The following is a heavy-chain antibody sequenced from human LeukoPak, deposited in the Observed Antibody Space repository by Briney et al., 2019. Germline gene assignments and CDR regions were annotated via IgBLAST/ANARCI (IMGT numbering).Heavy chain of an antibody. CDR3: ARELIRSGSFDI. J-gene: IGHJ3*02. CDR1: GFTFSNYW. D-gene: IGHD2-8*01. V-gene: IGHV3-74*03. Sequence: TGGSLRLSCAASGFTFSNYWIHWVRQAPGKGLVWVSRIDNAGSITTYADSVKGRFTISRDNSKNTLYLQMNSLRAEDTAVYYCARELIRSGSFDIWGQGTMVTVSS. CDR2: IDNAGSIT.